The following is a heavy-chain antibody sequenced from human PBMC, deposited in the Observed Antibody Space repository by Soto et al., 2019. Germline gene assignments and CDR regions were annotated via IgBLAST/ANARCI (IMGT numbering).Heavy chain of an antibody. CDR2: ISAHNGNT. Sequence: ASVKVSCKGSGYGFTTYGITWVRQAPGQGLEWMAWISAHNGNTNYAQKLQGRVTVTRDTSTSTAYMGLRSLRSDDTAVYYCASGRYGDYWGQGALVTVSS. D-gene: IGHD1-26*01. CDR1: GYGFTTYG. J-gene: IGHJ4*02. V-gene: IGHV1-18*01. CDR3: ASGRYGDY.